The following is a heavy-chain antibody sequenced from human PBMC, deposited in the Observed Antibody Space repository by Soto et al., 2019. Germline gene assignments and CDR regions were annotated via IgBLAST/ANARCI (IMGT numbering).Heavy chain of an antibody. Sequence: GGSLRLSCAASRFTFSSYGMHWVRQAPGKGLEWVAVIWYDGSNKYYADSVKGRFTISRDNSKNTLYLQMNSLRAEDTAVYYCAREPYSSSFWLGYYYYGMDVWGQGTTVTVSS. CDR3: AREPYSSSFWLGYYYYGMDV. D-gene: IGHD6-6*01. CDR2: IWYDGSNK. J-gene: IGHJ6*02. V-gene: IGHV3-33*01. CDR1: RFTFSSYG.